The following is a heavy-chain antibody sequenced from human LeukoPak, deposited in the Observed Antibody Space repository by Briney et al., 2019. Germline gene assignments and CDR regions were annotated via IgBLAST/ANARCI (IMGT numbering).Heavy chain of an antibody. Sequence: SETLSLTCAVSGYSISSGYYWGWIRQPPGKGLEWIGSIYHSGSTYYNPSLKSRVTISVDTSKNQFSLKLSSVTAADTAVYYCARDTSVPAAMEAFDIWGQGTMVTVSS. J-gene: IGHJ3*02. CDR2: IYHSGST. V-gene: IGHV4-38-2*02. CDR1: GYSISSGYY. CDR3: ARDTSVPAAMEAFDI. D-gene: IGHD2-2*01.